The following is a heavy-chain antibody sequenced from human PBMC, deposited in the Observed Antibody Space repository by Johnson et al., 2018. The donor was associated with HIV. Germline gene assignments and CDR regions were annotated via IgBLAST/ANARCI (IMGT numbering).Heavy chain of an antibody. CDR2: IKYDGSGK. V-gene: IGHV3-7*04. D-gene: IGHD3-3*01. J-gene: IGHJ3*01. Sequence: VQLVESGGGVVQPGRSLRLSCAASGFTFSSYAMHWVRQAPGKGLEWVAGIKYDGSGKFCVDSVKGRFTISRDNAKNSLYLQMNSLRAEDTALYYCAKDRFMFLENPVDGFDVWGEGTMVTLSS. CDR3: AKDRFMFLENPVDGFDV. CDR1: GFTFSSYA.